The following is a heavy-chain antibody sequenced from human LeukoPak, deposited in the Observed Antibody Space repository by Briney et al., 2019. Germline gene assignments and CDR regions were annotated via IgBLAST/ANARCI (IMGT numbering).Heavy chain of an antibody. CDR3: VRSGRGTYFYFDW. CDR2: ISGSTYGT. J-gene: IGHJ4*02. D-gene: IGHD6-25*01. CDR1: GYTFTGYY. Sequence: ASVKVSCKASGYTFTGYYMHWVRQAPGQGPEWVGWISGSTYGTRYAQKFQGRVSMTQDTSANIVYMELKSLTSDDTAVYYCVRSGRGTYFYFDWWGQGTRVTVSS. V-gene: IGHV1-18*04.